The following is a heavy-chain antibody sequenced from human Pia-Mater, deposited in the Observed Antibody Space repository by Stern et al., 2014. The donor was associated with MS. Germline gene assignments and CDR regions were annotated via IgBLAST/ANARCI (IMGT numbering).Heavy chain of an antibody. Sequence: VQLVQSGGGVVQPGRSLRLSCAASGFTFSSYGMHWVRQAPGKGLERVAVIWYDGSNKYYADSVKGRFTISRDNSKNTLYLQMNSLRAEDTAVYYCARDPLYCSGGSCYSGTAMVSFDYWGQGTLVTVSS. D-gene: IGHD2-15*01. V-gene: IGHV3-33*01. J-gene: IGHJ4*02. CDR2: IWYDGSNK. CDR3: ARDPLYCSGGSCYSGTAMVSFDY. CDR1: GFTFSSYG.